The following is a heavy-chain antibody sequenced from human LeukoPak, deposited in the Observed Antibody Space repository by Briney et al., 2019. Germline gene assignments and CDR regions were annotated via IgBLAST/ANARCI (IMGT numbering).Heavy chain of an antibody. CDR3: ARDRHEGQLNDAFDI. J-gene: IGHJ3*02. D-gene: IGHD6-13*01. V-gene: IGHV4-59*01. Sequence: SETLSLTCTVSGGSISSYYWSWIRQPPGKGLEWIGYIYYSGSTNYNPSLKSRVTISVDTSKNQFSLKLSSVTAADTAVYYCARDRHEGQLNDAFDIWGQGTVVTVSS. CDR1: GGSISSYY. CDR2: IYYSGST.